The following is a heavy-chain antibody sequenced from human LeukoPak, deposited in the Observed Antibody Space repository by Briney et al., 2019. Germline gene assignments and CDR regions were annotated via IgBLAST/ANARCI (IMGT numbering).Heavy chain of an antibody. D-gene: IGHD2-21*02. J-gene: IGHJ4*02. CDR1: GYTFINYA. Sequence: GSVKVSCKASGYTFINYAIHWVRHAPGQRLEWMGWINADNGNTEYSQDFQGRVTITRDTSATTTYMELSSLRSEDTGVYYCARGSTSDWPFDYWGQGTLVTVSS. CDR2: INADNGNT. V-gene: IGHV1-3*03. CDR3: ARGSTSDWPFDY.